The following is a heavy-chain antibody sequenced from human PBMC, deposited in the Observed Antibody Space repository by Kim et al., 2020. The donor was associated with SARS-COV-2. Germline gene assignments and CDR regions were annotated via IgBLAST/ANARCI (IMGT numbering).Heavy chain of an antibody. CDR3: ARDRETRESFWGYDAFD. V-gene: IGHV3-7*01. D-gene: IGHD7-27*01. CDR1: GFTFSRYW. CDR2: VKQDESQE. Sequence: GGSLRLSCTASGFTFSRYWMSWVRQALGKGLEWVATVKQDESQEYYGDSVKGRFSMSRDNTKNSLFLQMNNLRSEDKAVYYCARDRETRESFWGYDAFD. J-gene: IGHJ3*02.